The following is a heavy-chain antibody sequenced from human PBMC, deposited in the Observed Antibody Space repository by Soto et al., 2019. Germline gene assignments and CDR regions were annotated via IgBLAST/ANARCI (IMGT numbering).Heavy chain of an antibody. CDR3: ARGDSIGWPTGYFDY. D-gene: IGHD6-19*01. CDR1: GGSVSSYS. V-gene: IGHV4-59*02. J-gene: IGHJ4*02. CDR2: IFYSGST. Sequence: SETLSLTCTVSGGSVSSYSWSWIRQPPGKGLEWIGYIFYSGSTTYNPSLKSRVTISVGTSKNQFSLKLNSVTAADTAVYYCARGDSIGWPTGYFDYWGQGTLVTVSS.